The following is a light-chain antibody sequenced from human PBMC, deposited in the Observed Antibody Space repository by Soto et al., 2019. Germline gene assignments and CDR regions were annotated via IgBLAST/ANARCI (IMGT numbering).Light chain of an antibody. V-gene: IGKV3D-15*01. Sequence: IIITQVPSTLSVYPRESPTPSSRASQSINRDLAWYVQKPGQAPRRVIYGASTWGTGVPPRFTGSGSGTEFTLTISSLQSEDFAVYYCQQYNSWPITFGQGTRLEIK. CDR2: GAS. CDR3: QQYNSWPIT. CDR1: QSINRD. J-gene: IGKJ5*01.